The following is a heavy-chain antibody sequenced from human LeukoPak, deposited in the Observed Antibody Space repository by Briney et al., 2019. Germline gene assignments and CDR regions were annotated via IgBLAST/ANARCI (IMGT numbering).Heavy chain of an antibody. CDR2: INPSGGST. D-gene: IGHD3-10*01. CDR3: ARGPRITLVRGGQWYCYMDV. J-gene: IGHJ6*03. Sequence: ASVKVSCKASGYTFTDYYMNWVRQAPGQGLEWMGLINPSGGSTNYAQKFQGRITMTRDTSTSTVYMEMSSLRSEDTAVYYCARGPRITLVRGGQWYCYMDVWGKGTTVTISS. V-gene: IGHV1-46*01. CDR1: GYTFTDYY.